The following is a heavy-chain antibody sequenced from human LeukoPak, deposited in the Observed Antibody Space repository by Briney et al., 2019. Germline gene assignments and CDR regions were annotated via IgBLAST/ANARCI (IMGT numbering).Heavy chain of an antibody. Sequence: SSETLSLTCTVSGGSISRGDYYWSWIRQPPGKGLEWIGYIYYSGSTNYNPSLKSRVTISVDTSKNQFSLKLSSVTAADTAVYYCARDLGSSWYSGGILYYYYYGMDVWGQGTTVTVSS. CDR2: IYYSGST. D-gene: IGHD6-13*01. V-gene: IGHV4-61*08. CDR3: ARDLGSSWYSGGILYYYYYGMDV. CDR1: GGSISRGDYY. J-gene: IGHJ6*02.